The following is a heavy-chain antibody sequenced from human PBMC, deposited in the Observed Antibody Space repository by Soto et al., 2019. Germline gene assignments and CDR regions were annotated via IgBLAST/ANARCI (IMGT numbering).Heavy chain of an antibody. Sequence: EVQLLESGGGLVQPGGSLRLSCAASGFTFSSYAMSWVRQAPGKGLEWVSAISGSGGSTYYADSVKGRFTISRDNSKNTLYLQMNSLRAEDTAVYYCAKAPRKQLVRGNWFDPWGQGTLVTVSS. CDR2: ISGSGGST. CDR3: AKAPRKQLVRGNWFDP. D-gene: IGHD6-6*01. V-gene: IGHV3-23*01. CDR1: GFTFSSYA. J-gene: IGHJ5*02.